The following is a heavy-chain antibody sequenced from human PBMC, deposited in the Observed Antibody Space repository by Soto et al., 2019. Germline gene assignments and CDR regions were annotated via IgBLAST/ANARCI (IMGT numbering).Heavy chain of an antibody. CDR1: GGSISSGGYY. J-gene: IGHJ6*02. CDR3: ARIGDDSSSWYGPRGYYYYYGMDV. CDR2: IYYSGST. D-gene: IGHD6-13*01. V-gene: IGHV4-31*11. Sequence: SETLSLTCAVSGGSISSGGYYWSWIRQHPGKGLEWIGYIYYSGSTYYNPSLKSRITISVDTSKNQFSLKLSSVTAAGTAVYYCARIGDDSSSWYGPRGYYYYYGMDVWGQGTTVTVSS.